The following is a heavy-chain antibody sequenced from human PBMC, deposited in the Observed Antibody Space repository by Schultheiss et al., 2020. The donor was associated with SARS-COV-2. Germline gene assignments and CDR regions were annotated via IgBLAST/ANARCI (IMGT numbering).Heavy chain of an antibody. D-gene: IGHD1-26*01. CDR2: ISAYNGNT. CDR3: ASPAGGSYQKGGFDP. Sequence: ASVKVSCKASGYTFTSYGISWVRQAPGQGLEWMGWISAYNGNTNYAQKFQGRVTITADESTSTAYMELSSLRSEDTAVYYCASPAGGSYQKGGFDPWGQGTLVTVSS. CDR1: GYTFTSYG. J-gene: IGHJ5*02. V-gene: IGHV1-18*01.